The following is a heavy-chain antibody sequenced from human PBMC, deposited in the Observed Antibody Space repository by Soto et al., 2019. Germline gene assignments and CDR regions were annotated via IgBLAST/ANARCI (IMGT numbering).Heavy chain of an antibody. Sequence: QVQLQQWGAGLLKPSETLSLTCAVYGGSSSGYYWSWIRQPPGKGLEWIGEINHSGSTNYNPSLKSRVTISVDTSKNQFSLKLSSVTAADTAVYYCARGGHWGQGTLVTVSS. CDR1: GGSSSGYY. J-gene: IGHJ4*02. CDR2: INHSGST. CDR3: ARGGH. V-gene: IGHV4-34*01.